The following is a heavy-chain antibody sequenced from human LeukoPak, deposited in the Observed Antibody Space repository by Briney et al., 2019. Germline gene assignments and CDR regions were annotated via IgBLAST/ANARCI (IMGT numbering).Heavy chain of an antibody. CDR3: ARQVLAIDFYGMDV. V-gene: IGHV4-31*03. D-gene: IGHD3-3*01. CDR2: IYYSGST. J-gene: IGHJ6*02. Sequence: SQTLSLTCTVSGDSINSGGYYWGWIRQHPGKGLEWIGYIYYSGSTYYNPSLKSRVTISVDTSKNQFSLNLSSVTAADTAVYYCARQVLAIDFYGMDVWGQGTTVTVSS. CDR1: GDSINSGGYY.